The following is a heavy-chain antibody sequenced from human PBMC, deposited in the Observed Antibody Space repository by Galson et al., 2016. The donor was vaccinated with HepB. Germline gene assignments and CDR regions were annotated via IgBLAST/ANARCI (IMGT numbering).Heavy chain of an antibody. J-gene: IGHJ4*02. CDR1: GFTFSIYG. V-gene: IGHV3-30*04. CDR2: TLDDGSNKDYGG. Sequence: SLRLSCAASGFTFSIYGMHWVRQAPGKGLEWVAVTLDDGSNKDYGGYYADPVKGRFTISRDTYKNTMYLQMNSLRAEDTAMYYCARDVSGMGYWGQGTLVTVSS. D-gene: IGHD1-14*01. CDR3: ARDVSGMGY.